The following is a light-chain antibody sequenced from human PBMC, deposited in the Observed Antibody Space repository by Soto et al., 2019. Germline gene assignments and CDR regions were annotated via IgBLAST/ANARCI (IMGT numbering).Light chain of an antibody. CDR2: SYN. Sequence: SVLTQPPSASGTPGQRVTISCSGHSSNIGSKYVYWYQQLPGTAPKLLIYSYNQRPSGVPDRFSGSKSGTSASLAISGLRSEDEADYYCAAWDDSLSGYVFGTGTKVTVL. CDR3: AAWDDSLSGYV. V-gene: IGLV1-47*02. J-gene: IGLJ1*01. CDR1: SSNIGSKY.